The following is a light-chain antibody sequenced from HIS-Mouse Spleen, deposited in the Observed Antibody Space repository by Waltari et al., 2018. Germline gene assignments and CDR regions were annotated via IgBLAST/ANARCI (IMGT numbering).Light chain of an antibody. J-gene: IGLJ1*01. CDR2: KDS. CDR1: ALPKQY. V-gene: IGLV3-25*03. CDR3: QSADSSGTYYV. Sequence: SYELTQPPSVSVSPGQTARITCSGDALPKQYAYWYQQKPGQAPGLVIYKDSERPSGCPERFSGSSSGTTVTLTISGVQAEDEADYYCQSADSSGTYYVFGTGTKVTVL.